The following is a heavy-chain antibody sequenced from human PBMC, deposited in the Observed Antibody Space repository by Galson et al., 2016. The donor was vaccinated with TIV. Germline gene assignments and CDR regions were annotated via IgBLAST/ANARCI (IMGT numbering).Heavy chain of an antibody. CDR2: IFTDGTT. Sequence: TLSLTCTVSGGSLSSGRYYWSWVRQSPGKGLEWIGRIFTDGTTTYNPSLKSRVAISVDTSRRQFSLRLRSVTAADTALYYCATVNTNSRKYFDYWGRGIQVTVS. J-gene: IGHJ4*02. V-gene: IGHV4-61*02. CDR3: ATVNTNSRKYFDY. D-gene: IGHD5-18*01. CDR1: GGSLSSGRYY.